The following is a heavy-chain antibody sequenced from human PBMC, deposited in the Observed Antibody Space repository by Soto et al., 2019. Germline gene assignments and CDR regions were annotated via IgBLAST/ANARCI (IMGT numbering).Heavy chain of an antibody. CDR2: IIPIFGTA. CDR1: GGTFSSYA. D-gene: IGHD2-8*01. V-gene: IGHV1-69*13. Sequence: SVKVSCKASGGTFSSYAISWVRQAPGQGLEWMGGIIPIFGTANYAQKFQGRVTITADESTSTAYMELSSLRSEDTAVYYCARGGTLCTNGVCLPGHDAFDIWGQGTMVTVSS. CDR3: ARGGTLCTNGVCLPGHDAFDI. J-gene: IGHJ3*02.